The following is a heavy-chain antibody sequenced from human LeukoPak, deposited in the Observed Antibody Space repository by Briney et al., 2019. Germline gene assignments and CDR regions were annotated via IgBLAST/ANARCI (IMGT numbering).Heavy chain of an antibody. Sequence: GGSVRLSCAGSVFTCSRYNMERERQAPGKGLEWVSYISSSSSTIYYADSVKGRFTISRDNAKNSLYLQMNSLSDEDSAVYYCPRDYLTHYWGQGTLVTVSS. V-gene: IGHV3-48*02. CDR2: ISSSSSTI. D-gene: IGHD2-21*02. CDR3: PRDYLTHY. CDR1: VFTCSRYN. J-gene: IGHJ4*02.